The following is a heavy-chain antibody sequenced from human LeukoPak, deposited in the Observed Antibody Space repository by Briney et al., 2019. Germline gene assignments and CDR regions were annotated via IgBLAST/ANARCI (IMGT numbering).Heavy chain of an antibody. CDR3: ARGLVPAAIGY. CDR1: GGTFSSYA. D-gene: IGHD2-2*01. V-gene: IGHV1-8*02. Sequence: ASVKVSCKASGGTFSSYAINWVRQATGQGLEWMGWMNPNSGNTGYAQKFQGRVTMTRNTSISTTYMELSSLRSEDTAVYYCARGLVPAAIGYWGQGTLVTVSS. J-gene: IGHJ4*02. CDR2: MNPNSGNT.